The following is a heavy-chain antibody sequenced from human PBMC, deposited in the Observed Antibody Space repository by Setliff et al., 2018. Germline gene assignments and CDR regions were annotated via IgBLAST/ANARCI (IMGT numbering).Heavy chain of an antibody. Sequence: PSETLSLTCLVSGDSLDSGAVYWTWIRQPAGKGLEWIGHIFPSGTTKYNPSLQSRVTISLDTSNHQFSLTLSSMTAADTAVYYCARTNYAADYWGPG. CDR1: GDSLDSGAVY. J-gene: IGHJ4*02. CDR2: IFPSGTT. D-gene: IGHD2-2*01. V-gene: IGHV4-61*09. CDR3: ARTNYAADY.